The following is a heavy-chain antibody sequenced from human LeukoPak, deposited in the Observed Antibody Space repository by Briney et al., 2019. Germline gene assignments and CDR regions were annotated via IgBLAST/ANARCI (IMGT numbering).Heavy chain of an antibody. CDR1: GYTFTDYY. J-gene: IGHJ6*02. Sequence: ASVKVSCKASGYTFTDYYMHWVRQAPGQGLEWMGWINPKSGGTNYAQKFQGRVTMTRDTSISTAYMELSRLRSDDTAVFYCARDHCSSADRYEYYYYGMDVWGQGTTVTVSS. CDR2: INPKSGGT. D-gene: IGHD2-2*01. CDR3: ARDHCSSADRYEYYYYGMDV. V-gene: IGHV1-2*02.